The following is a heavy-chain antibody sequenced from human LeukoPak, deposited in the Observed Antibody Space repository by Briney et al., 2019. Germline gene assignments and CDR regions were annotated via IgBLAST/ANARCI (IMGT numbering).Heavy chain of an antibody. CDR2: INNAGTRT. CDR1: GFTFSTYA. V-gene: IGHV3-23*01. Sequence: PGGSLRLSCAASGFTFSTYAMTWVRQAPGRGLEWVSTINNAGTRTYYADSVKGRFTISRDNSKNTLYLQMNSLRAEDTAVYYCARDGGYSYGYFDYWGQGTLVTVSS. J-gene: IGHJ4*02. D-gene: IGHD5-18*01. CDR3: ARDGGYSYGYFDY.